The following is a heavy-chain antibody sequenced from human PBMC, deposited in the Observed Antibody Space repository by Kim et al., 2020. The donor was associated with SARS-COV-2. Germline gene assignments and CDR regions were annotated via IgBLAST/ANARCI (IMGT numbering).Heavy chain of an antibody. CDR2: ISSSSSYT. Sequence: GGSLRPSCAASGFTFSDYYMSWIRQAPGKGLEWVSYISSSSSYTNYADSVKGRFTISRDNAKNSLYLQMNSLRAEDTVVYYCARVGYDYVWGSYRDYYYYYGMDVWGQGTTVTVSS. CDR1: GFTFSDYY. V-gene: IGHV3-11*05. D-gene: IGHD3-16*02. CDR3: ARVGYDYVWGSYRDYYYYYGMDV. J-gene: IGHJ6*02.